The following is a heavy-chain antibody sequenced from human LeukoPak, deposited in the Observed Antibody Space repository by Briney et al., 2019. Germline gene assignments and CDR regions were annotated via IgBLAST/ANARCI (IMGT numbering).Heavy chain of an antibody. CDR3: TKDLQSPYSSSSPHDY. D-gene: IGHD6-6*01. CDR1: GFTFSSYE. CDR2: ISNSGSTK. V-gene: IGHV3-48*03. Sequence: GGSLRLSCAASGFTFSSYEMNWIRRAPGKGLEWISYISNSGSTKYYADSVRGRFTISRDNSKNTLSLQMNSLRAEDTAVYYCTKDLQSPYSSSSPHDYWGQGTLVTVSS. J-gene: IGHJ4*02.